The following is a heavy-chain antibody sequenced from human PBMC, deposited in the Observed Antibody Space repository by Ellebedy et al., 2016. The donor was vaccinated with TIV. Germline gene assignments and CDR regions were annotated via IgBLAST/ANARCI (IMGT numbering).Heavy chain of an antibody. CDR2: IHHSGST. Sequence: MPSETLSLTCAVSGGSIISTNWWSWVRQPPGKGLEWIGSIHHSGSTYYNPSLKSRVAISVDTSKSQFSLKLRSVTAADTDVYYCARGGVPGAFDYWGQGTLVTVSS. J-gene: IGHJ4*02. V-gene: IGHV4-4*02. CDR3: ARGGVPGAFDY. CDR1: GGSIISTNW. D-gene: IGHD2-2*01.